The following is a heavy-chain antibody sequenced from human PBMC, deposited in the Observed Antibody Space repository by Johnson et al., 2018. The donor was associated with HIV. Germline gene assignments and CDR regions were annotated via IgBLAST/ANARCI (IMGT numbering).Heavy chain of an antibody. Sequence: VQLVESGGGLVQPGGSLRLSCAASGITVGTNYMSWVRQAPGKGLEWVSLLSWDGGSTYYADSVKGRFTISRDNSKNSLYLQMNSLRAEDTALYYCASSLHYYDSSGYRGAFDIWGQGTMVTVSS. J-gene: IGHJ3*02. CDR3: ASSLHYYDSSGYRGAFDI. D-gene: IGHD3-22*01. CDR2: LSWDGGST. CDR1: GITVGTNY. V-gene: IGHV3-43D*03.